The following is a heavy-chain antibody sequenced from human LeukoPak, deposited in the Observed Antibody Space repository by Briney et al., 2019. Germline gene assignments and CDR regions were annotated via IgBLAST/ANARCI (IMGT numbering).Heavy chain of an antibody. CDR1: GFTFISFS. J-gene: IGHJ4*02. V-gene: IGHV3-21*01. CDR2: ISSSSSYI. D-gene: IGHD3-16*02. CDR3: GRSSVGGSYRCVDY. Sequence: GGSLRLSCAASGFTFISFSRNGFRQPPGRGLKGVSSISSSSSYIYYADSVKGRFTISRDNAKNSLYLQMNSLRAEDTAVYYCGRSSVGGSYRCVDYWGQGTLVTVSS.